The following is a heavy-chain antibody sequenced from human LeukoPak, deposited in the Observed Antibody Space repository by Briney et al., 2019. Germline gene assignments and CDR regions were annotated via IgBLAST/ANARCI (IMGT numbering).Heavy chain of an antibody. CDR1: GGSISSSTYY. CDR2: IYYRGST. J-gene: IGHJ5*02. Sequence: SETLSLTCTVSGGSISSSTYYWGWIRQPPGKGLEWIGTIYYRGSTYYNPSLKSRVTISVDTSKNQFSLKLTSVTAADTAVYYCARAITMSWFDPWGQGTLVTVSS. V-gene: IGHV4-39*01. CDR3: ARAITMSWFDP. D-gene: IGHD3-22*01.